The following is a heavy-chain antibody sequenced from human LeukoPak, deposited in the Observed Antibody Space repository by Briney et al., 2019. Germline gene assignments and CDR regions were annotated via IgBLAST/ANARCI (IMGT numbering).Heavy chain of an antibody. D-gene: IGHD6-6*01. CDR2: INWNGGST. Sequence: GGSLRLSCAASGFTFDDYGMSWVRQAPGKGLEWVSGINWNGGSTGYADSVKGRFTISRDNAKNSLYLQMNSLRAEDTAVYYCARDFRAARNDAFDIWGQGTMVTVSS. J-gene: IGHJ3*02. V-gene: IGHV3-20*04. CDR1: GFTFDDYG. CDR3: ARDFRAARNDAFDI.